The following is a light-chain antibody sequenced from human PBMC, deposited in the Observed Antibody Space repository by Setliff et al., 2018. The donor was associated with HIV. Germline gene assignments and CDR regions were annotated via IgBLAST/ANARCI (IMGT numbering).Light chain of an antibody. CDR3: CSSTGSNTYV. Sequence: QSVLTQPASVSGSPGQSITISCTGTSSDIGRYNLVSWYQQYPGKAPKLMIYQATKRPSGVSNRFSGSKSGNTASLTISGLQAEDEADYYCCSSTGSNTYVFGSGTKVTVL. CDR2: QAT. J-gene: IGLJ1*01. V-gene: IGLV2-23*01. CDR1: SSDIGRYNL.